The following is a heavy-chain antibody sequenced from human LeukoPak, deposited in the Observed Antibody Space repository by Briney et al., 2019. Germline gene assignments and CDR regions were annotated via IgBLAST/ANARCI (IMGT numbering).Heavy chain of an antibody. CDR1: GYTFTSYG. CDR2: ISGYNGNT. CDR3: ARDSRGSGSYPSDY. D-gene: IGHD3-10*01. J-gene: IGHJ4*02. V-gene: IGHV1-18*01. Sequence: EASVKVSCTASGYTFTSYGISWVRQAPGQGLEWMGWISGYNGNTKYAQKLQGRVTMTIDTSTSTACMELRSLRSDDTAVYYCARDSRGSGSYPSDYWGQGTLVTVSS.